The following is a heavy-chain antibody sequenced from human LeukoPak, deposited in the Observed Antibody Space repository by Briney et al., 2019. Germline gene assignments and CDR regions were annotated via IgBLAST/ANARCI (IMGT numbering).Heavy chain of an antibody. Sequence: PGRSLRLSCAASGFTFSSYGMHWVRQAPGKGLEWVAVIWSDGSNKYYADSVKGRFTISRDNSKNTLCLQMNSLRAEDTAVYYCARDSGYGDYEQVDYWGQGTLVTVSS. CDR2: IWSDGSNK. CDR3: ARDSGYGDYEQVDY. D-gene: IGHD4-17*01. CDR1: GFTFSSYG. J-gene: IGHJ4*02. V-gene: IGHV3-33*01.